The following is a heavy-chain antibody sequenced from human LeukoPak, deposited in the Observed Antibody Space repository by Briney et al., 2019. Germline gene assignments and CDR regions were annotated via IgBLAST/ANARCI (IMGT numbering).Heavy chain of an antibody. V-gene: IGHV3-53*01. CDR1: GLTVSSHY. CDR3: VRGFLVVTGQGAFDY. CDR2: IYSGGST. Sequence: GGSLRLPCAASGLTVSSHYMSWVRQAPGKGLEWVSVIYSGGSTYYADSVKGRFTISRDNSRNTLYLQMNSLRAEDTAVYYCVRGFLVVTGQGAFDYWGQGTLVTVSS. D-gene: IGHD6-19*01. J-gene: IGHJ4*02.